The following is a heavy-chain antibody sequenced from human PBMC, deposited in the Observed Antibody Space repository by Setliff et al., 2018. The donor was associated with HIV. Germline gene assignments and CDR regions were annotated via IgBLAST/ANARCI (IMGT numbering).Heavy chain of an antibody. J-gene: IGHJ4*02. CDR3: ARVRLYNTALDY. CDR2: IYSGGTT. CDR1: GFTVSSNY. Sequence: GGSLRLSCAASGFTVSSNYMNWVRQAPGKGLEWVSIIYSGGTTYYADSVKGRFTISRDNSKNTLYLQMNSLRVEDTAVYHCARVRLYNTALDYWGQGTLVTVSS. V-gene: IGHV3-66*01. D-gene: IGHD3-3*01.